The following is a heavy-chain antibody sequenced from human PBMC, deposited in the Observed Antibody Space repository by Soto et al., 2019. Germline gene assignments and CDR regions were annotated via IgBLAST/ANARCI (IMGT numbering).Heavy chain of an antibody. CDR3: AKVLGSSGWVYWYFDL. J-gene: IGHJ2*01. CDR2: ISGSGAST. D-gene: IGHD6-19*01. V-gene: IGHV3-23*01. Sequence: EVQLLESGGGLVQPGGSLRLSCAASGFTFSSYAMSWVRQAPGKVLEWVSAISGSGASTYYANSVKGRFTISRDNSKNTLYLQMNSLRAEDTAVYDCAKVLGSSGWVYWYFDLWGRGTLVTVSS. CDR1: GFTFSSYA.